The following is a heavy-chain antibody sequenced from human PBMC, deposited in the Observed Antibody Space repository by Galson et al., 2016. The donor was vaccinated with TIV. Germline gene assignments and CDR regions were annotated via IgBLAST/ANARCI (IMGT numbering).Heavy chain of an antibody. D-gene: IGHD4-17*01. Sequence: SETLSLTCAVSGHSIKSGYFWGWIRQPPGKGLQWIGSIYESGTTYSNPSLKSRLTMSVDSSKNQFSLKLSSVTAADTAVYYCMREGGTVTMHHYFGMDVWGQGTTVTVSS. CDR3: MREGGTVTMHHYFGMDV. V-gene: IGHV4-38-2*02. CDR1: GHSIKSGYF. J-gene: IGHJ6*02. CDR2: IYESGTT.